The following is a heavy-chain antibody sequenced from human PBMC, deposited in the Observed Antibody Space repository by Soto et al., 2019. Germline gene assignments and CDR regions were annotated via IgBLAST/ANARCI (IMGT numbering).Heavy chain of an antibody. J-gene: IGHJ5*02. CDR2: IDPSGGST. Sequence: ASVKVSCKASGYRFTKYYIHWVRQAPGQGLEWVGIIDPSGGSTTYAQKFQGRVTMTRETSTSTVYMELSSLRSENTAVYYCASHCSTSCSDWIDPWGQGTLVTVSS. D-gene: IGHD2-2*01. CDR3: ASHCSTSCSDWIDP. V-gene: IGHV1-46*03. CDR1: GYRFTKYY.